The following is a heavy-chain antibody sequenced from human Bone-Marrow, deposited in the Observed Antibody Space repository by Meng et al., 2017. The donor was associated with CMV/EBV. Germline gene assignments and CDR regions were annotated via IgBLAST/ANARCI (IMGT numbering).Heavy chain of an antibody. D-gene: IGHD2-2*02. J-gene: IGHJ3*02. CDR1: GGSFSGYY. Sequence: SETLSLTCAVYGGSFSGYYWSWIRQPPGKGLEWIGEINHSGSTNYNPSLKSRVTISVDTSKNQFSLKLSSVTAADTAVYYCARWGKKRIGYCSSTSCYRTAFDIWGQGTRVTVSS. CDR2: INHSGST. CDR3: ARWGKKRIGYCSSTSCYRTAFDI. V-gene: IGHV4-34*01.